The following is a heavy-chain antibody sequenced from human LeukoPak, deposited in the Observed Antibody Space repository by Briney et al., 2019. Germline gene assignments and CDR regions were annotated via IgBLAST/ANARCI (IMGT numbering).Heavy chain of an antibody. CDR3: ARDGYLRGVDY. Sequence: GGSLRLSCAACGFSVSSYWLTWVRQAPGKGLEWVANIKQDGSEKYYVDSVKGRFTISRDNAKNSLYLQMNSLRVEDTAVYYCARDGYLRGVDYWGQGTLVTVSS. J-gene: IGHJ4*02. CDR1: GFSVSSYW. CDR2: IKQDGSEK. D-gene: IGHD3-10*01. V-gene: IGHV3-7*01.